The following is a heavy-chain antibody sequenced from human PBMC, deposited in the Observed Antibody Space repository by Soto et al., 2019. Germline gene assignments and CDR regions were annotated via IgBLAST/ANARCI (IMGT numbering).Heavy chain of an antibody. J-gene: IGHJ3*02. CDR3: ARDGYGSGSYQGKGAFDI. CDR2: ISYDGSNK. CDR1: GFTFSSYA. Sequence: QVQLVESGGGVVQPGRSLRLSCAASGFTFSSYAMHWVRQAPGKGLEWVAVISYDGSNKYYADSVKGRFTISRDNSKNTLYLQMNSLKGEDTAVYYCARDGYGSGSYQGKGAFDIWGQGTMVTVSS. V-gene: IGHV3-30-3*01. D-gene: IGHD3-10*01.